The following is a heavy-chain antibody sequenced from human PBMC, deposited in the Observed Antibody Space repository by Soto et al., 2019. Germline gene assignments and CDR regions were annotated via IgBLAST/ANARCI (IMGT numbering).Heavy chain of an antibody. J-gene: IGHJ3*02. CDR2: IAHSGST. V-gene: IGHV4-30-2*01. CDR1: GGSITSGGYS. CDR3: ARTPDI. Sequence: QLQLQESGSGLVKPSQTLSLTCAVSGGSITSGGYSWSWMRQPPGKGLEWMGNIAHSGSTYCNPALKSGVTISEDRSKNQFSLKLSSVTAADTAVYYCARTPDIWGQGTMVTVSS.